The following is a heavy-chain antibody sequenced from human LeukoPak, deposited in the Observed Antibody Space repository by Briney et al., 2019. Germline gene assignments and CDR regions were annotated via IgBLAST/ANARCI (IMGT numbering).Heavy chain of an antibody. J-gene: IGHJ6*03. D-gene: IGHD2-2*01. CDR3: ATLNGGSSTSCFGVYYYYYMDV. V-gene: IGHV4-4*09. Sequence: SETLSLTCTVSGGSISSYYWSWIRQPPGQGLEWIGYIYTSGSTNYNPSLKSRVTISVDTSKNQFSLKLSSVTAADTAVYYCATLNGGSSTSCFGVYYYYYMDVWGKGTTVTVSS. CDR2: IYTSGST. CDR1: GGSISSYY.